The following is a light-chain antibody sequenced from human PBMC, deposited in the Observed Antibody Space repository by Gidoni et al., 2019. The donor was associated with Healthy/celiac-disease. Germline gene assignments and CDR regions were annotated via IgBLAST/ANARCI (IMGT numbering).Light chain of an antibody. Sequence: DILMTQSPSSLSASVGDRVTITCQASQDISNYLNWYQQKPGKAPKLLIYDASNLKAGVPSGFGGSGSGTDFTFTISGLQLEVIATYYCQQYDNLPLTFGGGTKVEIK. CDR3: QQYDNLPLT. CDR1: QDISNY. CDR2: DAS. V-gene: IGKV1-33*01. J-gene: IGKJ4*01.